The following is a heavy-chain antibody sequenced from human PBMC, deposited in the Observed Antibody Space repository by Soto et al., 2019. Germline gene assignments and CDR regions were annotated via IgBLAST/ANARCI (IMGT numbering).Heavy chain of an antibody. CDR2: IWSAGLI. CDR1: GFTVSSKY. V-gene: IGHV3-53*01. CDR3: AREAPMDV. Sequence: GGSLRLSCAASGFTVSSKYMSWVRQAPGKGLEWVSVIWSAGLIYYADSVRGRFTISRDISKNILYLEMTSLRADDTAVYYCAREAPMDVWGQGTTVTVSS. J-gene: IGHJ6*02.